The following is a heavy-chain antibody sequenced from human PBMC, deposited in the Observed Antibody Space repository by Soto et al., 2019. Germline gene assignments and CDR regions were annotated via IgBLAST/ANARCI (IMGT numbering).Heavy chain of an antibody. CDR1: GGSITSGGYY. Sequence: SETLSLTCTVSGGSITSGGYYWNWIRQHPGKGLEWIGYIFYTGTTRYNSALQSRVSISVDSTKNHFSLKLTSVTAADTAVYYCPRDATLCAGSFQTGFDPWGPGSMVTVSS. J-gene: IGHJ5*02. CDR3: PRDATLCAGSFQTGFDP. CDR2: IFYTGTT. V-gene: IGHV4-31*03. D-gene: IGHD2-21*01.